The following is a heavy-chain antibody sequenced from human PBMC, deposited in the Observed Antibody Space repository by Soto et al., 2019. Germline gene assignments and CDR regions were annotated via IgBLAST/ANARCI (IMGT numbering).Heavy chain of an antibody. CDR3: ANDYGDYKSYYGMDV. Sequence: QLQLQESGPGLVKPSETLSLTCTVSGASVTSSTYYWGCIRQPPGKGLEWIGSIYYSGSTYYNPYLRSRVTISVDTSKNQVSLKLTSVTAADTAVYYCANDYGDYKSYYGMDVWGQGTTVTVSS. V-gene: IGHV4-39*01. D-gene: IGHD4-17*01. CDR2: IYYSGST. J-gene: IGHJ6*02. CDR1: GASVTSSTYY.